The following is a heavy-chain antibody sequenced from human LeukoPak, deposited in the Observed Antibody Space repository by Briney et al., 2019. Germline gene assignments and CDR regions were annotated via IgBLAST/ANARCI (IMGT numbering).Heavy chain of an antibody. CDR2: ISYDGSNK. V-gene: IGHV3-30*04. D-gene: IGHD3-3*01. CDR1: EFTFSSYA. J-gene: IGHJ6*03. Sequence: GGSLRLSCAASEFTFSSYAMHWVRQAPGKGLEWVAVISYDGSNKYYADSVKGRFTISRDNSKNTLYLQMNSLRAEDTAVYYCAKGGNFWSGYSHYYYYMDVWGKGTTVTVSS. CDR3: AKGGNFWSGYSHYYYYMDV.